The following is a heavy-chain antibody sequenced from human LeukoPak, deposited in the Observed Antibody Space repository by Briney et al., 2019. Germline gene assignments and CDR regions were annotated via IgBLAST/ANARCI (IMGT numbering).Heavy chain of an antibody. V-gene: IGHV3-21*01. CDR2: ISSSSSHI. Sequence: PGGSLRLSSAASGLTFSTYNMNWVRHAPGKGLEWVSSISSSSSHIYYADSAKGRFIISRDNAQNSLYLQMNSLRAEDTAVYYCAKDQDYYDSSGLFDYWGQGTLVTVSS. J-gene: IGHJ4*02. D-gene: IGHD3-22*01. CDR1: GLTFSTYN. CDR3: AKDQDYYDSSGLFDY.